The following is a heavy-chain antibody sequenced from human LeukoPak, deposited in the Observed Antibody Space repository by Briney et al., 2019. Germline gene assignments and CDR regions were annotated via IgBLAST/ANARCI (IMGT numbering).Heavy chain of an antibody. J-gene: IGHJ4*02. CDR2: IWYDGSNK. D-gene: IGHD1-26*01. CDR1: GFTFNSYG. CDR3: AKDSSWELRYGYFDY. V-gene: IGHV3-33*06. Sequence: GRSLRLSCAASGFTFNSYGMHWVRQAPGKGLEGVAVIWYDGSNKYYADSVRGRFTISRDNSKNTLYLQMNSLRAEDTAVYYCAKDSSWELRYGYFDYWGQGTLVTVSS.